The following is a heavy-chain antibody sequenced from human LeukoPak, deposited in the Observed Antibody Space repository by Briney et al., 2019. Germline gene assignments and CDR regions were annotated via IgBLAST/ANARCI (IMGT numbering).Heavy chain of an antibody. CDR2: ISSSSSYI. D-gene: IGHD5-18*01. J-gene: IGHJ4*02. CDR1: GFTFSSSS. CDR3: ARDGVDTAMAPIDY. V-gene: IGHV3-21*01. Sequence: GGSLRLSCAASGFTFSSSSMSWVRQAPGKGLEWVSSISSSSSYIYYADSVKGRFTISRDNAKNSLYLQMNSPRAEDTAVYYCARDGVDTAMAPIDYWGQGTLVTVSS.